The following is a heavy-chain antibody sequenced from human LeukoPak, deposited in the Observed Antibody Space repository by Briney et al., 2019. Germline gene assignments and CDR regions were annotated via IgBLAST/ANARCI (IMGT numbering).Heavy chain of an antibody. V-gene: IGHV3-64*01. CDR3: ARDGEWGLNSGYARGYFDY. J-gene: IGHJ4*02. Sequence: PGGSLRLSCAASGFTFSSYAMHWVRQAPGKGLEYVSAISSNGGSTYYANSVKGRFTISRDNSKNTLYLQMGSLRAEDMAVYYCARDGEWGLNSGYARGYFDYWGQGTLVTVSS. CDR2: ISSNGGST. CDR1: GFTFSSYA. D-gene: IGHD5-12*01.